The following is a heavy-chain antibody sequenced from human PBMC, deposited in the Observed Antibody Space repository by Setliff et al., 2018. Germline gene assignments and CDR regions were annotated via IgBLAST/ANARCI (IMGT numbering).Heavy chain of an antibody. V-gene: IGHV4-39*01. CDR1: GGSISSGSYY. D-gene: IGHD3-22*01. J-gene: IGHJ6*03. Sequence: PSETLSLTCTVSGGSISSGSYYWGWIRQPPRKGLEWIGSIHYSGTTYYNPSVRSRVTISVDTSKNQFSLKLSSVTAADTAVYFCARRPYQHYDSSGYSVNYYMDVWGKGTTVTVSS. CDR3: ARRPYQHYDSSGYSVNYYMDV. CDR2: IHYSGTT.